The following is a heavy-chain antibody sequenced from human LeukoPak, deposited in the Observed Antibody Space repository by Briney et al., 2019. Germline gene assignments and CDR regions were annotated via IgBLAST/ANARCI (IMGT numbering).Heavy chain of an antibody. Sequence: SETLSLTCTVSGGSISSGDYYWSWIRQPPGKGLEWIGYIYYSGSTNYNPSLKSRVTISVDTSKNQFSLKLSSVTAADTAVYYCARDRGYDFWSVLGDYYYYYYMDVWGKGTTVTVSS. CDR3: ARDRGYDFWSVLGDYYYYYYMDV. CDR1: GGSISSGDYY. CDR2: IYYSGST. V-gene: IGHV4-61*08. J-gene: IGHJ6*03. D-gene: IGHD3-3*01.